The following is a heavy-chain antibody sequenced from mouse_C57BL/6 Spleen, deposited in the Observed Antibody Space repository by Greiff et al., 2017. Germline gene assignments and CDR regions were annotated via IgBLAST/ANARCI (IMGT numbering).Heavy chain of an antibody. V-gene: IGHV1-7*01. CDR3: ARDYHCEYDAMDY. CDR2: INPSSGDT. D-gene: IGHD1-1*02. CDR1: GYTFTSYW. J-gene: IGHJ4*01. Sequence: VQLQQSGAELAKPGASVKLSCKASGYTFTSYWMHWVKQRPGQGLEWIGYINPSSGDTNYNQKFKDKATLTVDKSSSTAYMQLRSLTSEDSAVYYCARDYHCEYDAMDYWGQGTSVTVSS.